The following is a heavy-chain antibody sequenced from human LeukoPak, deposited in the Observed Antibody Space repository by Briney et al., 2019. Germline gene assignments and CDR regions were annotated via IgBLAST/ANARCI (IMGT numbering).Heavy chain of an antibody. D-gene: IGHD2-15*01. CDR2: VHYSGST. CDR3: ARDPRDSTPFDY. Sequence: PSETLSLTCTVSGDSISSSNYYWGWIRQPPVKGLEWIGSVHYSGSTYYNPSLKSRLTISLDTSKNQFSLKLTSVTAADTAVYYCARDPRDSTPFDYWGQGTLVTVSS. J-gene: IGHJ4*02. V-gene: IGHV4-39*07. CDR1: GDSISSSNYY.